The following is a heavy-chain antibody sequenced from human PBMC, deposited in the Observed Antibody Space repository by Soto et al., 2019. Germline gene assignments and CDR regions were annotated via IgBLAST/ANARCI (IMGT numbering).Heavy chain of an antibody. CDR3: AKDYDSSGYYPYNWFDP. J-gene: IGHJ5*02. CDR2: ISGSGGST. V-gene: IGHV3-23*01. Sequence: GGSLRLSCAASGFTFSSYAVSWVRQAPGKGLEWVSAISGSGGSTYYADSVKGRFTISRDNSKNTLYLQMNSLRAEDTAVYYCAKDYDSSGYYPYNWFDPWGQGTLVTVSS. D-gene: IGHD3-22*01. CDR1: GFTFSSYA.